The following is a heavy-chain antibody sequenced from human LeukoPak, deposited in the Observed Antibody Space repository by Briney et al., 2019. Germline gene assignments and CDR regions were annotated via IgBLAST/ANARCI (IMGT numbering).Heavy chain of an antibody. CDR1: GFTFSSYA. D-gene: IGHD3-9*01. CDR2: ISYDGSNK. Sequence: GGSLRLSCAASGFTFSSYAMHWVRQAPGKGLEWVAVISYDGSNKYYADSVKGRFTISRDNSKNTLYLQMNSLRAEDTAVYYCARTILLQGVGAFDIWGQGTMVTVSS. CDR3: ARTILLQGVGAFDI. V-gene: IGHV3-30-3*01. J-gene: IGHJ3*02.